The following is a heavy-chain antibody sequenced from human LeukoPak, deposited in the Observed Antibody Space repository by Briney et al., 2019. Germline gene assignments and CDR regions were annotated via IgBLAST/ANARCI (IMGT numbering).Heavy chain of an antibody. CDR1: GGSISSSSYY. CDR2: IYYSGST. D-gene: IGHD2-2*01. CDR3: ARQLGYCSSTSCYAYKVDY. V-gene: IGHV4-39*01. Sequence: SETLSLTCTVSGGSISSSSYYWGWIRQPPGKGLEWIGSIYYSGSTYYNPSLKSRVTISVDTSKNQFSLKLSSVTAADTAVYYCARQLGYCSSTSCYAYKVDYRGQGTLVTVSS. J-gene: IGHJ4*02.